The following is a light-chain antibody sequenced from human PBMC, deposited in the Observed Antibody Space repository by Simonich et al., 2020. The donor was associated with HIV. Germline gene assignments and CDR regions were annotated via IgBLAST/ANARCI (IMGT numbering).Light chain of an antibody. CDR2: WAS. CDR1: QSVLYSSNNKNY. J-gene: IGKJ1*01. CDR3: QQYYSTPT. V-gene: IGKV4-1*01. Sequence: DIVVTQSPDSLGVSLGERATINCKSSQSVLYSSNNKNYLAWYQQKPGQPPKLLIYWASTRESGVPDRFSGSGSGTDFTLTISSLQAEDVAVYYCQQYYSTPTFGQGTKVEIK.